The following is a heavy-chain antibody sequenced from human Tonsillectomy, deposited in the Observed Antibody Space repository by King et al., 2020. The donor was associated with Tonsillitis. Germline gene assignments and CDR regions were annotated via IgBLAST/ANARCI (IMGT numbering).Heavy chain of an antibody. Sequence: VQLVESGGGLVKPGGSLRLSCAASGFTFSDYTMNWVRQAPGKGLEWVSSISSSRSYIYYADSLKGRFTISRDNAKNSLYLQMNSLRAEDTAVYYCARGVGMEWELLKGDFDYWGQGTLVTVSS. D-gene: IGHD1-26*01. J-gene: IGHJ4*02. CDR2: ISSSRSYI. CDR3: ARGVGMEWELLKGDFDY. V-gene: IGHV3-21*01. CDR1: GFTFSDYT.